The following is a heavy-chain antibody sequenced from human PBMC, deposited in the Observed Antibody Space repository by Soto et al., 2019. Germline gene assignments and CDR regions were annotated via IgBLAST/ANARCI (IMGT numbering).Heavy chain of an antibody. CDR2: IYYSGST. D-gene: IGHD6-13*01. CDR1: GGSISSSSYY. J-gene: IGHJ4*02. V-gene: IGHV4-39*01. CDR3: ARQLVERSIMG. Sequence: SETLSLTCTVSGGSISSSSYYWGWIRQPPGKGLEWIGSIYYSGSTYYNPSLKSRVTISVDTSKNQFSLKLSSVTAADTAVYYCARQLVERSIMGWGQGTLVTVSS.